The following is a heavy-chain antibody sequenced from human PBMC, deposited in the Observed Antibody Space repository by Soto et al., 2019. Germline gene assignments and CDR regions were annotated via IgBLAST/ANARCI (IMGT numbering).Heavy chain of an antibody. V-gene: IGHV1-69*06. Sequence: QVQLVQSGAEVKKPGSSVKVSCKVSGGTFNSYAISWVRQAPGQGLEWMGGIVPIFGTANYAQKFQGRVTITADRSTSKAHMEVNRLTSEDTAVNYCAPDSRPAGTPSTTAEFDYWGQGTLVTVSS. J-gene: IGHJ4*02. CDR1: GGTFNSYA. CDR3: APDSRPAGTPSTTAEFDY. D-gene: IGHD1-1*01. CDR2: IVPIFGTA.